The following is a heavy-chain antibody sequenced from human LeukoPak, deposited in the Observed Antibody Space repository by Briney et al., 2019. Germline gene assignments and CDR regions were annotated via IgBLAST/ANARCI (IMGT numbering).Heavy chain of an antibody. CDR1: GGSFSVYY. V-gene: IGHV4-34*01. D-gene: IGHD3-9*01. J-gene: IGHJ6*02. CDR2: MSHTGAT. CDR3: ARGLHYNILTGGMDV. Sequence: SETLSLTCAVCGGSFSVYYWSWIRQSPEKGLEWIGEMSHTGATNYNPSLKSRVTVSVDTSKKQFSLNLRSVTAADTAVYYCARGLHYNILTGGMDVWGQGTTVIVSS.